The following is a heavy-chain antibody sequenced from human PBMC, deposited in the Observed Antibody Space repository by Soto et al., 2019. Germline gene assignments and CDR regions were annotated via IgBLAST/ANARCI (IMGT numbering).Heavy chain of an antibody. Sequence: GGSLRLSCAASGFTFDDYAMHWVRQAPGKGLEWVSGISWNSGSIGYADSVKGRFTISRDNAKNSLYLQMNSLRAEDTALYYCAKDLGAANLTTSWFDPWGQGTLVTVPS. D-gene: IGHD6-25*01. J-gene: IGHJ5*02. V-gene: IGHV3-9*01. CDR3: AKDLGAANLTTSWFDP. CDR1: GFTFDDYA. CDR2: ISWNSGSI.